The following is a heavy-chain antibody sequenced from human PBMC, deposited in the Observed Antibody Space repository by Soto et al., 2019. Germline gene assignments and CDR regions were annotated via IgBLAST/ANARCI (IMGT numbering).Heavy chain of an antibody. D-gene: IGHD3-16*01. CDR2: IYWDGDK. CDR1: GLPLTTTGVG. Sequence: QVTLKESGPTLVRPTQTLTLTCTFSGLPLTTTGVGVGWLRQPPGKAPAWHALIYWDGDKPNSPPLQNRLTITRDTSRNQVTRTMTNMDPVDTATYCFAQRLRSYVLGTERGTSLDPWGKGILVTVSP. J-gene: IGHJ5*02. V-gene: IGHV2-5*02. CDR3: AQRLRSYVLGTERGTSLDP.